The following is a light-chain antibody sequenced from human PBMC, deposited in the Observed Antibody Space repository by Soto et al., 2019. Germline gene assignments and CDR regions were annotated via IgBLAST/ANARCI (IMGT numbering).Light chain of an antibody. Sequence: DIQMTQSPSSLSASVGDTVTITCRASHNIDIYLNWYQQKAGTAPKVLISGASNLQRGVPSRFSGSGSGTDFTLTINNLQPEDFATYXXXXXXXXXXWXFXQGTKVDIK. CDR2: GAS. CDR1: HNIDIY. CDR3: XXXXXXXXWX. J-gene: IGKJ1*01. V-gene: IGKV1-39*01.